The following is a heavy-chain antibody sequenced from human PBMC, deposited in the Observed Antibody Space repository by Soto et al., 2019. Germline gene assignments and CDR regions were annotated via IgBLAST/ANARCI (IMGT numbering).Heavy chain of an antibody. D-gene: IGHD3-22*01. CDR1: GGSISSSSYY. CDR2: IYYSGST. CDR3: ARLGTSYYYDSSGYREVYYYYYGMDV. Sequence: ETLSLTCTASGGSISSSSYYWGWIRQPPGKGLEWIGSIYYSGSTYYNPSLKSRVTISVDTSKNQFSLKLSSVTAADTAVYYCARLGTSYYYDSSGYREVYYYYYGMDVWGQGTTVTVSS. V-gene: IGHV4-39*01. J-gene: IGHJ6*02.